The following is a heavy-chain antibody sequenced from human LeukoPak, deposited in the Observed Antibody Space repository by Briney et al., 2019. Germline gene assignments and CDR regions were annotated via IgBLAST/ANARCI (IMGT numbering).Heavy chain of an antibody. J-gene: IGHJ4*02. CDR2: ISTRSDYI. D-gene: IGHD3-3*01. CDR1: GFTFSSYW. V-gene: IGHV3-21*01. Sequence: GGSLRLSCAASGFTFSSYWMHWVRRAPGKGLEWVSSISTRSDYIYYAESVKGRFTISRDNAKNSLYLQMNSLRAEDTAVYYCARYVYGVVTSFDYWGQGTLVTVSS. CDR3: ARYVYGVVTSFDY.